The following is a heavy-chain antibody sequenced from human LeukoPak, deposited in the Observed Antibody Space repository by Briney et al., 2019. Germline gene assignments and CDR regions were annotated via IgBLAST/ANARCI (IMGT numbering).Heavy chain of an antibody. J-gene: IGHJ4*02. D-gene: IGHD2-15*01. CDR1: GFTVSSNS. Sequence: GGSLRLSCAASGFTVSSNSMSWVRQAPGKGLEWVSVIYSGGSTYYADSVKGRFTISRDNSKNTLYLQMNSLRAEDTAVYYCAGPYCSGGSCYFDYWGQGTLVTVSS. V-gene: IGHV3-66*01. CDR2: IYSGGST. CDR3: AGPYCSGGSCYFDY.